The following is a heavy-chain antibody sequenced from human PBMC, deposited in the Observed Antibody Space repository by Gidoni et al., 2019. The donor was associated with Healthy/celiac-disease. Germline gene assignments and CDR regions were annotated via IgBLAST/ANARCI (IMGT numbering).Heavy chain of an antibody. D-gene: IGHD4-17*01. J-gene: IGHJ6*02. V-gene: IGHV5-51*01. CDR1: GYSFTSYW. CDR3: ARGYGEHELKGYYYYGMDV. Sequence: EVQLVQSGAEVTKPGESLKISCQGSGYSFTSYWIGWVRQTPGKGLEWRGIIYPGDSDTRYSPSFQGQGTISADKSISTAYLQWSSLKASDTAMYYCARGYGEHELKGYYYYGMDVWGQGTTVTVSS. CDR2: IYPGDSDT.